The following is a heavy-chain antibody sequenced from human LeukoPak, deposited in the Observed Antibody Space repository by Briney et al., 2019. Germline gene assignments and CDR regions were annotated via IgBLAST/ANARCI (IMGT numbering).Heavy chain of an antibody. CDR1: GFSFGGFN. V-gene: IGHV3-21*01. CDR2: ISSGSSYT. J-gene: IGHJ6*03. Sequence: GGSLRLSCAASGFSFGGFNMNWVRQAPGKGLEWVSSISSGSSYTYYADSVKGRFTVSRDNAKNSLHLQMNSLRAEDTAVYYCARDLSRSKSNYYMDVWGNGTTVTVSS. CDR3: ARDLSRSKSNYYMDV. D-gene: IGHD3-3*02.